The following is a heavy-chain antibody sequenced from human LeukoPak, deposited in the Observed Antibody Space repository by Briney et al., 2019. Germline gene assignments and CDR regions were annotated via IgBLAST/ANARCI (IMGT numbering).Heavy chain of an antibody. CDR1: GGTISSSSYY. CDR3: ARDLEAGCYYMDV. D-gene: IGHD6-19*01. Sequence: SETLSLTCTVSGGTISSSSYYWGWIRQPPGKGLEWIGSIYYSGSTYYNPSLKSRVTISVDTSKNQDSLKLSSVTAANTAVYYCARDLEAGCYYMDVWGKGTTVTVSS. CDR2: IYYSGST. V-gene: IGHV4-39*07. J-gene: IGHJ6*03.